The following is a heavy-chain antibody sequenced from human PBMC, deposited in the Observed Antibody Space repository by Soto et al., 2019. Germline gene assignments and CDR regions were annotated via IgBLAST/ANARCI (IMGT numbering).Heavy chain of an antibody. CDR3: VRFGGAAAGPGDY. CDR2: ISSSGTTI. D-gene: IGHD6-13*01. CDR1: EFTFSSYE. J-gene: IGHJ4*02. V-gene: IGHV3-48*03. Sequence: VGSLRLSCVASEFTFSSYEMNWVRQAPGKGLEWVSYISSSGTTIYYTDSVKGRFTISRDNAKKSLYLQMNSLRAEDTAVYYCVRFGGAAAGPGDYWGQGTLVTVSS.